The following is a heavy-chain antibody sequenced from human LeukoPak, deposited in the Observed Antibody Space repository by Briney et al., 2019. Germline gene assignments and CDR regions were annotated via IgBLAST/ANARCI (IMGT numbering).Heavy chain of an antibody. J-gene: IGHJ6*03. CDR1: GYIFTGFY. CDR3: ARDLGILMVGYYMDV. CDR2: MNPNSGGT. V-gene: IGHV1-2*02. D-gene: IGHD2-8*01. Sequence: ASVKVSCKTSGYIFTGFYIHWVRQAPGQGLEWMGWMNPNSGGTNHTQKFLGRVTMTRDTSITTAYMELRRLRSDDTAVYYCARDLGILMVGYYMDVWGKGTTVTISS.